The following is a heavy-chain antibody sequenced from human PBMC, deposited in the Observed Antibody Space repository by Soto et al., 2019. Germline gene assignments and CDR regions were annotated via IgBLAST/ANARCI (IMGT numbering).Heavy chain of an antibody. CDR1: AYSFTTYH. V-gene: IGHV1-46*01. Sequence: QVQLVQSGAEVKKPGASVTVSCKASAYSFTTYHIHWVRQAPGQGLEWMGLINPDAGATNYAQRCQGRLRLTRDTSTSTVYRELRSLTFDDTAVDYGARGDIVLVPASEGNWFDPWGQGTLVTVSS. D-gene: IGHD2-2*01. CDR3: ARGDIVLVPASEGNWFDP. CDR2: INPDAGAT. J-gene: IGHJ5*02.